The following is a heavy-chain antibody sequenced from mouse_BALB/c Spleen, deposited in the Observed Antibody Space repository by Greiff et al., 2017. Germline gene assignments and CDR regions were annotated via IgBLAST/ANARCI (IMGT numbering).Heavy chain of an antibody. CDR1: GFTFSSFG. CDR2: ISSGSSTI. CDR3: ARHDYGNYVTY. J-gene: IGHJ3*01. D-gene: IGHD2-1*01. Sequence: EVKLVESGGGLVQPGGSRKLSCAASGFTFSSFGMHWVRQAPEKGLEWVAYISSGSSTIYYADTVKGRFTISRDNPKNTLFLQMTSLRSEDTAMYYCARHDYGNYVTYWGQGTLVTVSA. V-gene: IGHV5-17*02.